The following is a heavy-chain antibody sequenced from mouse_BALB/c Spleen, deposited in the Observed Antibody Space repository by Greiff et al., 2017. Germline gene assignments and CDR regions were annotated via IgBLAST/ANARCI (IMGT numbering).Heavy chain of an antibody. CDR1: GYSITSDYA. CDR3: ARSHYYGSLYAMDY. V-gene: IGHV3-2*02. J-gene: IGHJ4*01. Sequence: DVKLVESGPGLVKPSQSLSLTCTVTGYSITSDYAWNWIRQFPGNKLEWMGYISYSGSTSYNPSLKSRISITRDTSKNQFFLQLNSVTTEDTATYYCARSHYYGSLYAMDYWGQGTSVTVSS. D-gene: IGHD1-2*01. CDR2: ISYSGST.